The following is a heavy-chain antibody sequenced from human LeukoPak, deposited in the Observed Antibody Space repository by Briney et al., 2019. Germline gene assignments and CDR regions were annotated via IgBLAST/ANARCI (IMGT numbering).Heavy chain of an antibody. CDR2: IKQDGSEK. V-gene: IGHV3-7*01. J-gene: IGHJ4*02. D-gene: IGHD4-17*01. CDR1: GGSFSGYY. Sequence: ETLSLTCAVYGGSFSGYYWSWVRQAPGKGLEWVANIKQDGSEKYYVDSVKGRFTISRDNAKNSLYLQMNSLRAEDTAVYYCARSHDYGDYVDYWGQGTLVTVSS. CDR3: ARSHDYGDYVDY.